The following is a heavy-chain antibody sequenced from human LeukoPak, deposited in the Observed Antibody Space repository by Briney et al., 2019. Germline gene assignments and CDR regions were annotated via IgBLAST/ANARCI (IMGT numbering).Heavy chain of an antibody. CDR2: MNPNRATT. J-gene: IGHJ4*02. V-gene: IGHV1-8*01. CDR3: ARAGTIFGVVPNYYFDY. CDR1: GYTFTSYD. D-gene: IGHD3-3*01. Sequence: ASVKVSCKASGYTFTSYDINWVRQATGQGLEWMGWMNPNRATTEYAQKFQGRVTMTWNTSISTAYMELSSLRSEDTAVYYCARAGTIFGVVPNYYFDYWGQGTLVTVSS.